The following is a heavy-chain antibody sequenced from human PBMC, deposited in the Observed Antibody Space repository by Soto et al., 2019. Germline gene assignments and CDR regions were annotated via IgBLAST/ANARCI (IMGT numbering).Heavy chain of an antibody. Sequence: QVQLVESGGGVVQPGRSLRLSCAASGFTFSSYAMHWVRQAPGKGLEWVAVISYDGSNKYYADSVKGRFTISRDNSKNTLYLQMNSLRAEDTAVYYCARGDHPYGSGSYYNGPRYYGMDVWGQGTTVTVSS. D-gene: IGHD3-10*01. CDR2: ISYDGSNK. J-gene: IGHJ6*02. CDR1: GFTFSSYA. V-gene: IGHV3-30-3*01. CDR3: ARGDHPYGSGSYYNGPRYYGMDV.